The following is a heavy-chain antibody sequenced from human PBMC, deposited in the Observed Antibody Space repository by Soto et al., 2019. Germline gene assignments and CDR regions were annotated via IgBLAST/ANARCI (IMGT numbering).Heavy chain of an antibody. CDR2: ISDSGNST. CDR1: GFTFSSYA. CDR3: ARDRYGDPLWGQDDFDY. Sequence: EAQLLESGGGLVQPGGSLRLSCAASGFTFSSYAMSWVRQAPGKGLEWVSTISDSGNSTYSADSVKGRFTISRDNSKNTLYLQMNSLRAEDTAVYYCARDRYGDPLWGQDDFDYWGQGTLVTLSS. V-gene: IGHV3-23*01. J-gene: IGHJ4*02. D-gene: IGHD4-17*01.